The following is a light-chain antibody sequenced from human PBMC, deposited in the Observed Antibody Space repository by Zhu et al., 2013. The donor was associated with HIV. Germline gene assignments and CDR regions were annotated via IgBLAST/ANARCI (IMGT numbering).Light chain of an antibody. V-gene: IGKV4-1*01. J-gene: IGKJ4*02. CDR1: QSVLYSSNNKNS. CDR2: WAS. CDR3: ATWDDSLRGWV. Sequence: DIVMTQSPDSLTVSLGERATINCKSSQSVLYSSNNKNSLAWYQHKPGQPPKLLIYWASTREFGVPDRFSGSKSGTSASLAISGLQSEDEGTYSCATWDDSLRGWVFGGGTKV.